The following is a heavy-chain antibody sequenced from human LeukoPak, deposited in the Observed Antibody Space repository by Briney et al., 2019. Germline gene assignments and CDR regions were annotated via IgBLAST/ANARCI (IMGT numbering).Heavy chain of an antibody. V-gene: IGHV1-69*13. Sequence: ASVKVSCKASGGTFSSYALSWVRQAPGQGLEWMGGIIPIFGTANYAQKFQGRVTITADESTSTAYMELSSLRSEDTAVYYCARKRGTGDYWFDPWGQGTLVTVS. CDR2: IIPIFGTA. D-gene: IGHD2-21*02. CDR3: ARKRGTGDYWFDP. CDR1: GGTFSSYA. J-gene: IGHJ5*02.